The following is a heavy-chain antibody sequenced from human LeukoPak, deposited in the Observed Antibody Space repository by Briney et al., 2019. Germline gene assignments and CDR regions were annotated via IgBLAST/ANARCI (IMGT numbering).Heavy chain of an antibody. V-gene: IGHV3-7*03. D-gene: IGHD1-1*01. CDR2: IKRDGSDK. J-gene: IGHJ5*02. Sequence: GGSLRLSCAASGFTFSSYWMSWVRQAPGKGLEWVANIKRDGSDKYYVDSVKGRFTISRDNAKNSLYLQMNSLRAEDTAVYHCARAANNWNDDIWFDPWGQGTLVTVSS. CDR1: GFTFSSYW. CDR3: ARAANNWNDDIWFDP.